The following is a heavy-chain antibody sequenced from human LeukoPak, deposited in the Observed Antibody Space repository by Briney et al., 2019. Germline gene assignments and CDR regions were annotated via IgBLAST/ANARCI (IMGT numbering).Heavy chain of an antibody. CDR3: AREYSSSSGRRAFDI. Sequence: SETPSLTCTVSGGSIIGYYWSWIRQPPGKGLEWIGYIYYSGSTNYNPSLKSRLTISIDTSENQFSLKLSSVTATDTAVYYCAREYSSSSGRRAFDIWGQGTMVTVSS. D-gene: IGHD6-6*01. CDR1: GGSIIGYY. CDR2: IYYSGST. J-gene: IGHJ3*02. V-gene: IGHV4-59*08.